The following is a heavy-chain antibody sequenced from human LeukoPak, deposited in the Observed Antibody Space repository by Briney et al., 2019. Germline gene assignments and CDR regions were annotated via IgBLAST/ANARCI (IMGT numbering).Heavy chain of an antibody. CDR3: ARVASDYYDSSGLH. Sequence: STYYSPSLKSRVTISVDTSKNQFSLKLSSVTAADTAVYYCARVASDYYDSSGLHWGQGTLVTVSS. J-gene: IGHJ1*01. D-gene: IGHD3-22*01. V-gene: IGHV4-34*01. CDR2: ST.